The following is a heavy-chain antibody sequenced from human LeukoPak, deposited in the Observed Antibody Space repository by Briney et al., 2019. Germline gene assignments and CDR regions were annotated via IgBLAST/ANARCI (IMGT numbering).Heavy chain of an antibody. CDR1: GFTFSSYA. CDR3: AKVHYYDFWSGYYYIDY. D-gene: IGHD3-3*01. J-gene: IGHJ4*02. V-gene: IGHV3-23*01. Sequence: PGGSLRLSCAASGFTFSSYAMSWVRQAPGQGLEWVSAISGSGGSTYYADSVKGRFTISRDNSKNTLYLQMNSLRAEDTAVYYCAKVHYYDFWSGYYYIDYWGQGTLVTVSS. CDR2: ISGSGGST.